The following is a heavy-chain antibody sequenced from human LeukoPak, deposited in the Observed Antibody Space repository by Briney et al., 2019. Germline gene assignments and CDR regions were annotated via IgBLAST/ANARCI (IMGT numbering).Heavy chain of an antibody. Sequence: PGGSLRLSCAASGFTFSSYAMHWVRQAPGKGLEWVAVISYDGSNKYYADSVKGRFTISRDNSKNTLYLQMNSLRAEDTAVYYCARAGRRIVVVPAATYYYYHMDVWGKGTTVTVSS. V-gene: IGHV3-30*01. CDR1: GFTFSSYA. CDR3: ARAGRRIVVVPAATYYYYHMDV. CDR2: ISYDGSNK. J-gene: IGHJ6*03. D-gene: IGHD2-2*01.